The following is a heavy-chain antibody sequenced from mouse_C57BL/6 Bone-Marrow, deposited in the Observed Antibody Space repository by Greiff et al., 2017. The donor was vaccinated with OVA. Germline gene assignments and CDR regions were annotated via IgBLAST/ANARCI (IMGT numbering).Heavy chain of an antibody. J-gene: IGHJ1*03. Sequence: QVQLKQPGAELVKPGASVKLSCKASGYTFTSYWMHWVKQRPGRGLEWIGRIDPNSGGTKYNEKFKSKATLTVDKPSSTAYMQLSSLTSEDSAVYYCARSYYYGSSYVEGYFDVWGTGTTVTVSS. CDR2: IDPNSGGT. CDR1: GYTFTSYW. D-gene: IGHD1-1*01. V-gene: IGHV1-72*01. CDR3: ARSYYYGSSYVEGYFDV.